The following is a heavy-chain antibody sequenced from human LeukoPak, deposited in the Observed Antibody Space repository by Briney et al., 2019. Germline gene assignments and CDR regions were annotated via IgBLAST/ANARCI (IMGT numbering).Heavy chain of an antibody. Sequence: SETLSLTCTVSGGSINIYYWSWIRQPAGKGLEWIGRIYTSGSTHYNPSLKSRVTMSVDTSKNQFSLKLSSVTAADTAVYYCARDRTAMEPYYYYYMDVWGKGTTVTISS. CDR2: IYTSGST. CDR1: GGSINIYY. CDR3: ARDRTAMEPYYYYYMDV. J-gene: IGHJ6*03. V-gene: IGHV4-4*07. D-gene: IGHD5-18*01.